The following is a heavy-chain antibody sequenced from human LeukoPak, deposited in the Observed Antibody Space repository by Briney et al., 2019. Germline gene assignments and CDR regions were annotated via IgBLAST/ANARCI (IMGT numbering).Heavy chain of an antibody. CDR2: ISYDGSNK. Sequence: GGSLRLSCAASGFTFSSYGMHWVRQAPGKGLEWVAVISYDGSNKYYADSVKGRFTISRDNSKNTVFLQMNSLRAEDSAVYFCARGIIGPNDAFDVWGQGTMVTVSS. D-gene: IGHD3-16*02. CDR1: GFTFSSYG. V-gene: IGHV3-30*03. J-gene: IGHJ3*01. CDR3: ARGIIGPNDAFDV.